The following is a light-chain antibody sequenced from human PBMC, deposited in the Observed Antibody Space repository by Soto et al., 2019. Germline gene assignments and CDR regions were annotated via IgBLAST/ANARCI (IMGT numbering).Light chain of an antibody. V-gene: IGLV1-47*02. J-gene: IGLJ1*01. CDR3: AAWDDSLSARYV. CDR1: GSNIGSDY. CDR2: NDN. Sequence: QSVLTQPPSASGTPGQRVTISCSGSGSNIGSDYVYWYQQLPGTAPKLLIYNDNQRPSGVPDRFSASKSGTSASLAISGLRSEDEADYFCAAWDDSLSARYVFGTGTKVTVL.